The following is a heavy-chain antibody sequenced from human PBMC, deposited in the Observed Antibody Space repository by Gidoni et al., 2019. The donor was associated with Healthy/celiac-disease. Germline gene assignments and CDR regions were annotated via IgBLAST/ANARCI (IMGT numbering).Heavy chain of an antibody. J-gene: IGHJ6*02. CDR3: ARQGYCSSTSCSPAYGMDV. CDR2: IDPSDSYT. CDR1: GYSFTSYW. V-gene: IGHV5-10-1*03. Sequence: EVQLVQSGAEVKKPGESLRISCKGSGYSFTSYWLSWVRQMPGKGLEWMGRIDPSDSYTNYSPSFQGHVTISADKSISTAYLQWSSLKASDTAMYYCARQGYCSSTSCSPAYGMDVWGQGTTVTVSS. D-gene: IGHD2-2*01.